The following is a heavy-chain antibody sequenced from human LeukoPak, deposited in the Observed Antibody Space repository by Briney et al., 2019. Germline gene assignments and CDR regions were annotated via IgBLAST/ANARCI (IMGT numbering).Heavy chain of an antibody. J-gene: IGHJ4*02. V-gene: IGHV3-30*18. Sequence: PGGSLRLSFAASGFPFSSYGMHWVRPAPGKGLEWVAVISYDGSNKYYADSVKGRFTISRDNSKNTLYLQMNSLRAEDTAVYYCAKDFSSSWYFDYWGQGTLVTVSS. D-gene: IGHD6-13*01. CDR1: GFPFSSYG. CDR2: ISYDGSNK. CDR3: AKDFSSSWYFDY.